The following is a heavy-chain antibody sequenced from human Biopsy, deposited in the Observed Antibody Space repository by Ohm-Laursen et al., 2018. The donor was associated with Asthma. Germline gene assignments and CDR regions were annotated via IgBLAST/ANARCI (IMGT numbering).Heavy chain of an antibody. D-gene: IGHD2-15*01. Sequence: GASVKVSCKASGYTFSNYAISWVRQAPGQGLEWMGWISGYNGDTKFAQNVKGRLSLTTDTSTSTAYMELRSLTSDDTAVYYCVRDKVVVVPGSKGPTDWFDPWGQGTLVTVFS. CDR2: ISGYNGDT. J-gene: IGHJ5*02. CDR3: VRDKVVVVPGSKGPTDWFDP. CDR1: GYTFSNYA. V-gene: IGHV1-18*04.